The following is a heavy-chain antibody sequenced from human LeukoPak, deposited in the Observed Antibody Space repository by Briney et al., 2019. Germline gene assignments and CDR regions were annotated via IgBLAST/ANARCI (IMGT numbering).Heavy chain of an antibody. CDR1: GGSFSGYY. CDR2: INHSGST. CDR3: ARGLFVYAFDI. V-gene: IGHV4-34*01. J-gene: IGHJ3*02. D-gene: IGHD3-3*01. Sequence: PSETLSLTCAVYGGSFSGYYWSWIRQPPGKGLEWIGEINHSGSTNYNPSLKSRVTISVDTSKNQFSLKLSSVTAADTAVYYCARGLFVYAFDIWGQGTMVTVSS.